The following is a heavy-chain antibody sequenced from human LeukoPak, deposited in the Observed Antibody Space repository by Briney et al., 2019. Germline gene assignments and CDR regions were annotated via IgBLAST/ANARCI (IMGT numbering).Heavy chain of an antibody. CDR3: FTPTYYYDASGYSLYSGMDV. D-gene: IGHD3-22*01. CDR1: GFTFGDYA. CDR2: IRNQAHGGTA. V-gene: IGHV3-49*04. J-gene: IGHJ6*02. Sequence: GSLRLSCTASGFTFGDYAMSWVRQAPGKGLEWVGFIRNQAHGGTADYAASVKGRFRISRDDSNSIVYLHMDSLQAEDTALYYCFTPTYYYDASGYSLYSGMDVWGQGTTVTVSS.